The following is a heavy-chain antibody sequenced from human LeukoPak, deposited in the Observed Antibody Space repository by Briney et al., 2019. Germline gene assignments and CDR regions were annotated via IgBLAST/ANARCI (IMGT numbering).Heavy chain of an antibody. Sequence: SETLSLTCTVSGYSISSGYYWGWIRQPPGKGLEWIGEINHSGSTNYNPSLKSRVTISLDTSKNQFSLKLSSVTAADTAVYYCARGDYDFWSGYFNWFDPWGQGTLVTVSS. CDR2: INHSGST. D-gene: IGHD3-3*01. CDR1: GYSISSGYY. J-gene: IGHJ5*02. V-gene: IGHV4-38-2*02. CDR3: ARGDYDFWSGYFNWFDP.